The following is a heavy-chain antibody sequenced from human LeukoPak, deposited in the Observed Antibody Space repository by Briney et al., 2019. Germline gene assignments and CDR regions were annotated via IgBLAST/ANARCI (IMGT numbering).Heavy chain of an antibody. CDR2: ISGSGGST. CDR1: GFTFSSYA. D-gene: IGHD2-15*01. Sequence: PGGSLRLSCAASGFTFSSYAMSWVRQAPGKGLKWVSAISGSGGSTYYADSVKGRFTISRDNSKNTLYLQMNSLRAEDTAVYYCAKGGLGLVVPTDYWGQGTLVTVSS. V-gene: IGHV3-23*01. CDR3: AKGGLGLVVPTDY. J-gene: IGHJ4*02.